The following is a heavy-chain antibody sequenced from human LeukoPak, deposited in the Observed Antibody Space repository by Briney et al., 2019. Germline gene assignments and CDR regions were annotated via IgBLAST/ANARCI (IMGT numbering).Heavy chain of an antibody. J-gene: IGHJ1*01. CDR3: ARAGYCSSTSCYTGGHAEYFQH. V-gene: IGHV3-21*01. CDR1: GSTFSSYS. D-gene: IGHD2-2*02. Sequence: PGGSLRLSCAASGSTFSSYSMNWVRQAPGKGLEWVSSISSSSSYIYYADSVKGRFTISRDNAKNSLYLQMNSLRAEDTAVYYCARAGYCSSTSCYTGGHAEYFQHWGQGTLVTVSS. CDR2: ISSSSSYI.